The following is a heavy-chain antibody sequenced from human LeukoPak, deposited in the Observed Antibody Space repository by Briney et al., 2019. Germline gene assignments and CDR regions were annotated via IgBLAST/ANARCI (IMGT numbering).Heavy chain of an antibody. Sequence: ASVKVSCKASGYTFTGYYMHWVRQAPGQGLEWMGWINPNSGGTNYAQKFQGRVTMTRDTSISTAYMELSRLRSDDVAVYYCAREGVYGGNPDAFDIWGQGTMVTVSS. J-gene: IGHJ3*02. V-gene: IGHV1-2*02. D-gene: IGHD4-23*01. CDR3: AREGVYGGNPDAFDI. CDR1: GYTFTGYY. CDR2: INPNSGGT.